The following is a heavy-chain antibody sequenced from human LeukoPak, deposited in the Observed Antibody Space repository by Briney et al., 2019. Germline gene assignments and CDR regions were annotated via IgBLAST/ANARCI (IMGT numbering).Heavy chain of an antibody. CDR2: IYPGDSDT. CDR3: ARRDRSSTSCYVGEAFDI. D-gene: IGHD2-2*01. Sequence: GESLKISCKGSGYSFTSYWIGWVRQMPGKGLEWMGIIYPGDSDTRYSPSFQGQVTISADKSISTAYLQWSSLKASDTAMYYCARRDRSSTSCYVGEAFDIWGQGTMVTVSS. J-gene: IGHJ3*02. V-gene: IGHV5-51*01. CDR1: GYSFTSYW.